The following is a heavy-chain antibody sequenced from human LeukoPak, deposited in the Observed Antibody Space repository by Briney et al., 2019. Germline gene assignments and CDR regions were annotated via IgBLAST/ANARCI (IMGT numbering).Heavy chain of an antibody. CDR3: ARDRATVTNVGYFDY. Sequence: ASVKVSCKASGYTFTSYAMHWVRQAPGQRLEWMGWINAGNGNTKYSQKFQGRVTITRDTSASTAYMELSSLRSEDTAVYYCARDRATVTNVGYFDYWGQGTLVTVSS. CDR2: INAGNGNT. CDR1: GYTFTSYA. J-gene: IGHJ4*02. V-gene: IGHV1-3*01. D-gene: IGHD4-17*01.